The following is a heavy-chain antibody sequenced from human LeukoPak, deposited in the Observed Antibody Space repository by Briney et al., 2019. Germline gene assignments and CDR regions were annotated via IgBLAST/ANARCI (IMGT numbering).Heavy chain of an antibody. D-gene: IGHD1-26*01. CDR1: GYTFTSYY. V-gene: IGHV1-46*01. CDR3: ARDWEWELIFDY. J-gene: IGHJ4*02. Sequence: GASVKVSCKASGYTFTSYYMHWVRQAPGQGLEWMGIINPSGGSTSYAQKFQGRVTMTRDTSTSTVYMELSRLRSEDTAVYYCARDWEWELIFDYWGQGTLVTVAS. CDR2: INPSGGST.